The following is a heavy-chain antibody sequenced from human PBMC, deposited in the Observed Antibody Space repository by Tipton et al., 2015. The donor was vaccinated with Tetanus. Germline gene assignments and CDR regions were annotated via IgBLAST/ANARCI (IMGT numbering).Heavy chain of an antibody. V-gene: IGHV3-7*01. CDR1: GFTFSSHW. J-gene: IGHJ4*02. Sequence: SLRLSCEASGFTFSSHWMSWVRQVPGKGLEWVANINQDGSAEFYVDSVKGRFTISRDNSKNSLSLQMNSLRADDTAVYYCARANNEFPKKGPFDSWGQGSLVIVSS. D-gene: IGHD1-1*01. CDR3: ARANNEFPKKGPFDS. CDR2: INQDGSAE.